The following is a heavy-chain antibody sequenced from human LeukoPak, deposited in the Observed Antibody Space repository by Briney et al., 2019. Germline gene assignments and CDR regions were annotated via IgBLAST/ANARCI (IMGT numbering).Heavy chain of an antibody. D-gene: IGHD5-24*01. V-gene: IGHV4-59*08. CDR3: ARHRRIAGIGERWLHTDWFDP. CDR1: GGSISSYY. Sequence: PSETLSLTCTVSGGSISSYYWSWIRQPPGKGLEWSGYIYYSGSTNYNPSLKSRVTISVDTSKNQFSLKLSSVTAADTAVYYCARHRRIAGIGERWLHTDWFDPWGQGTLVTVSS. J-gene: IGHJ5*02. CDR2: IYYSGST.